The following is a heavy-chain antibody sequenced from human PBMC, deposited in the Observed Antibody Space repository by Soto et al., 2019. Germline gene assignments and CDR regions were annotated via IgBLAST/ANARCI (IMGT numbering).Heavy chain of an antibody. CDR3: ARAAGGGYCSGGSCYSRAFDI. V-gene: IGHV4-38-2*01. Sequence: SETLSLTCAVSGYSISSGYYWGRIRQPPGKGLEWIGSVYHSGSTYYNPSLKSRVTISADTSKNQFSLKLSSVTAADTAVYYCARAAGGGYCSGGSCYSRAFDIWGQGXMVTVPS. CDR1: GYSISSGYY. J-gene: IGHJ3*02. D-gene: IGHD2-15*01. CDR2: VYHSGST.